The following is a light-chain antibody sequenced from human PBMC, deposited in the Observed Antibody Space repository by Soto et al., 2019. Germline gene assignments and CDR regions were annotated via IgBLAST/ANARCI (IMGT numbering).Light chain of an antibody. V-gene: IGKV3-11*01. J-gene: IGKJ1*01. CDR3: QQYNSYWT. CDR2: DAS. CDR1: QSVSSY. Sequence: EIVLTQSPGTLSLSPGERATLSCRASQSVSSYLAWYQQKPGQAPRLLIYDASNRATGIPARFSGSGSGTEFTLTISSLQPDDFATYYGQQYNSYWTFGQGTKVDIK.